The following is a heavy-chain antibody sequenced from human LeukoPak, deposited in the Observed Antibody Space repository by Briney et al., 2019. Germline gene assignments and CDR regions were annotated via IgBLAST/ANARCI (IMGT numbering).Heavy chain of an antibody. V-gene: IGHV4-38-2*02. D-gene: IGHD3-22*01. J-gene: IGHJ4*02. CDR3: ARGYYYDSSGYYYFDY. CDR2: IYHSGST. Sequence: SSETLSLTCTVSGYSISSGYYWGWIRQPPGKGLEWIGSIYHSGSTYYNPSLKSRVTISVDTSKNQFSLKLSSVTAADTAVYYCARGYYYDSSGYYYFDYWGQGTLVTVSS. CDR1: GYSISSGYY.